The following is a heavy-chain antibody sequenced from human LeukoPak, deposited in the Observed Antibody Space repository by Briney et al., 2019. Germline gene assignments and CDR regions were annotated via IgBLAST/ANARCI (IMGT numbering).Heavy chain of an antibody. CDR2: IYHSGRT. CDR1: GYSISSGYY. J-gene: IGHJ3*02. V-gene: IGHV4-38-2*02. Sequence: SETLSLTCTVSGYSISSGYYWGWSRQPPGRVLEGIGSIYHSGRTYYNPSLKSRVTISVDTAKNQFSLKLSSVTAADTAVYYCARSRYSSGWYGDAFDIWGQGTMVTVSS. CDR3: ARSRYSSGWYGDAFDI. D-gene: IGHD6-19*01.